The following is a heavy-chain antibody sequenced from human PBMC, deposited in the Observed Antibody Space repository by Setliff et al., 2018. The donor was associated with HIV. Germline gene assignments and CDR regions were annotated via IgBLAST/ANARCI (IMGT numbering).Heavy chain of an antibody. Sequence: SETLSLTCNVSGASISSYYWTWIRQSPGNRLEWLGYITDSGNTNYNPSLRRRVTISADTSKNQVSLRLRSVTAADTAVYYCARVVPDSSGYWSLVGGYYFDYWGQGTLVTVSS. CDR2: ITDSGNT. V-gene: IGHV4-59*08. J-gene: IGHJ4*02. D-gene: IGHD3-22*01. CDR1: GASISSYY. CDR3: ARVVPDSSGYWSLVGGYYFDY.